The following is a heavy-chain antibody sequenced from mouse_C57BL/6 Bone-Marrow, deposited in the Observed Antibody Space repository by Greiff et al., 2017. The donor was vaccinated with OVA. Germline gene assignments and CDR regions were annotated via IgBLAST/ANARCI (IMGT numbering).Heavy chain of an antibody. CDR1: GFTFSDYY. Sequence: EVKLVESGGGLVQPGGSLKLSCAASGFTFSDYYMYWVRQTPEKRLEWVAYISNGGGSTYYPDTVKGRFTISRDNAKNTLYLQMSRLKSEDTAMYYCARRESNHAMDYWGQGTSVTVSS. CDR3: ARRESNHAMDY. V-gene: IGHV5-12*01. J-gene: IGHJ4*01. CDR2: ISNGGGST. D-gene: IGHD2-5*01.